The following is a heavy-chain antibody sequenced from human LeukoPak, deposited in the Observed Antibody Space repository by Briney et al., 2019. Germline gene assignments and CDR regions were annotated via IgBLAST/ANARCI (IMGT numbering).Heavy chain of an antibody. CDR3: ARGSTYYDSSGQVPFDY. Sequence: GGSLRLSCAASGFTFSTYSMNWVRQAPGKGLEWVSYISSSSSTIYYADSVKGRFTISRDNAKNSLYLQMNSLRAEDTAEYYCARGSTYYDSSGQVPFDYWGQGTLVTVSS. J-gene: IGHJ4*02. CDR2: ISSSSSTI. CDR1: GFTFSTYS. V-gene: IGHV3-48*01. D-gene: IGHD3-22*01.